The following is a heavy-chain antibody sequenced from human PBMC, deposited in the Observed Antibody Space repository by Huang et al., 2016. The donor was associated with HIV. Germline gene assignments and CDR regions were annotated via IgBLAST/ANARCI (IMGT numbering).Heavy chain of an antibody. Sequence: QMQLQQRGAGLLKPSETLSLTCGVSGGSFTGNYLTWIRQAPGKGLDGIGEVKDSVATNYNPSLNGRVTISLDKSNRELSLNLRSVTAADTAVYYCARQWTILEWLLGLDVWGQGTTVIVSS. V-gene: IGHV4-34*02. CDR2: VKDSVAT. CDR1: GGSFTGNY. J-gene: IGHJ6*02. CDR3: ARQWTILEWLLGLDV. D-gene: IGHD3-3*01.